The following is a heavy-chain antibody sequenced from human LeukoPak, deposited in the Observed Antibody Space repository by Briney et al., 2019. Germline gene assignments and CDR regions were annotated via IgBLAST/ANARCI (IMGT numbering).Heavy chain of an antibody. J-gene: IGHJ4*02. V-gene: IGHV4-34*01. D-gene: IGHD1-1*01. CDR1: GGSFSGYY. CDR2: INHSGST. Sequence: PSETLSLTCAVYGGSFSGYYWSWIRQPPGKGLEWIGEINHSGSTNYNPSLKSRVTISVDTSKNQFSLKLSSVTAADTAVYYCARHEGGTTYDYWGQGTLVTASS. CDR3: ARHEGGTTYDY.